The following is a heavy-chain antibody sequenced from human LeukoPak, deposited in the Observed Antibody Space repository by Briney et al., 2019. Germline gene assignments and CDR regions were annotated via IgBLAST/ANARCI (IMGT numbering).Heavy chain of an antibody. D-gene: IGHD6-25*01. Sequence: SETLSPTCAVYGGSSSGYYWSWIRQPPGKGLEWIGEINHSGSTNYNPSLKSRVTISVDTSKNQFSLKLSSVTAADTAVYYCASAAKYRRGFDPWGQGTLVTVSS. J-gene: IGHJ5*02. CDR2: INHSGST. CDR1: GGSSSGYY. CDR3: ASAAKYRRGFDP. V-gene: IGHV4-34*01.